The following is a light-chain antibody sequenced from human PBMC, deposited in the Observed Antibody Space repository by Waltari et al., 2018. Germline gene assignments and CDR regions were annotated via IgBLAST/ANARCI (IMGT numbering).Light chain of an antibody. CDR2: LGS. J-gene: IGKJ2*01. Sequence: DIVMTQSPLSLPVTPGEPASISCRSSQSHLHSNGYNYLDWYLQKPGQSPQLLIYLGSNRASGVPDRFIGSGSGTDFTLKISRVEAEDVGIYYCMQALQTPYTFGQGTKLEIK. V-gene: IGKV2-28*01. CDR3: MQALQTPYT. CDR1: QSHLHSNGYNY.